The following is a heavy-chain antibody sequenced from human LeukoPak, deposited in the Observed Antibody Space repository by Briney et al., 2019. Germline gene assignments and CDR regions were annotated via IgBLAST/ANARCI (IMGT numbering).Heavy chain of an antibody. V-gene: IGHV1-24*01. Sequence: ASVKVSCKGSGYTLSELSMHWVRQSPGKGLEWMGGFDVAETDTIYAQKFQGRVAMTEDTSTDTAYMELNSLSSEDTAVYYCARGGVGALPWFDPWGQGTLVTVSS. D-gene: IGHD1-26*01. J-gene: IGHJ5*02. CDR2: FDVAETDT. CDR1: GYTLSELS. CDR3: ARGGVGALPWFDP.